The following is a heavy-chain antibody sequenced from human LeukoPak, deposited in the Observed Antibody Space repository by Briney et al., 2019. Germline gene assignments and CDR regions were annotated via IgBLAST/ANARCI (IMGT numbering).Heavy chain of an antibody. CDR1: GGSFSGYY. CDR2: INHSGST. CDR3: AGETARGPADH. D-gene: IGHD6-6*01. V-gene: IGHV4-34*01. Sequence: SETLSLTCAVYGGSFSGYYWSWIRQPPGKGLEWIGEINHSGSTNYNPSLKSRVTISVDTSKNQFSLKLRSVNAADTAVYYCAGETARGPADHWGQGTLVTVSS. J-gene: IGHJ4*02.